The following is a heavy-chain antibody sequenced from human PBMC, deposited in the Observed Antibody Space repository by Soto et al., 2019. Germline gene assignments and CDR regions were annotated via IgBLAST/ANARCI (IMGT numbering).Heavy chain of an antibody. V-gene: IGHV1-3*01. D-gene: IGHD3-10*01. CDR3: ARILLFGESRYFDY. CDR2: INAGNGNT. CDR1: GYTFTSYA. Sequence: QVQLVQSGAEVKKPGASVKVSCKASGYTFTSYAMHWVRQAPGQRLEWMGWINAGNGNTKYSQKFQGRGTITRDTSASTAHMELSSLRSEDTAVYYCARILLFGESRYFDYWGQGTLVTVSS. J-gene: IGHJ4*02.